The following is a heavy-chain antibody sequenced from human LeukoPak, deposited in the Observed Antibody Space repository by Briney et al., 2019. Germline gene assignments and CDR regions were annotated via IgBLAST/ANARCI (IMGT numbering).Heavy chain of an antibody. D-gene: IGHD4-11*01. J-gene: IGHJ3*02. CDR1: GFTFSSYG. V-gene: IGHV3-23*01. CDR2: ISGSGGST. Sequence: GGSLRLSCAASGFTFSSYGMSWVRQAPGKGLEWVSAISGSGGSTYYADSVMGRFTISKDNSKNTLYLQMNSLRAEDTAVYYCARGYSNYGYAFDIWGQGTMVTVSS. CDR3: ARGYSNYGYAFDI.